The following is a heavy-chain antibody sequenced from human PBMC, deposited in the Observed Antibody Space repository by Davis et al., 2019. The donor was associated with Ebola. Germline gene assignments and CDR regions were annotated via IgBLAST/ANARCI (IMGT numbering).Heavy chain of an antibody. V-gene: IGHV1-24*01. CDR2: IDPADGEE. Sequence: AASVKVSCKVSGDTLTEISLHWVRQAPGKGLEWMGGIDPADGEEKYAPRFQGRITVTEDTSTDTAYMELSSLKSEDTALYYCTTPGGQDSGYNVFDIWGQGTMVTVSS. CDR1: GDTLTEIS. D-gene: IGHD5-12*01. CDR3: TTPGGQDSGYNVFDI. J-gene: IGHJ3*02.